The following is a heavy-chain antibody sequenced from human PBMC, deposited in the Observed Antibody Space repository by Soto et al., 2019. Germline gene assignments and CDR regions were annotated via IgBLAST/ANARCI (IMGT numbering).Heavy chain of an antibody. D-gene: IGHD5-18*01. V-gene: IGHV1-18*01. CDR1: GYTFTSYG. CDR2: ISAYNGNT. Sequence: ASVKVSCKASGYTFTSYGISWVRQAPGQGLEWMGWISAYNGNTNYAQKLQGRVTMTTDTSTSTAYMELSSLRSEDTAVYYCARDQRYRDSYGSPYYYYYGMDVWGKGTTVTVSS. J-gene: IGHJ6*04. CDR3: ARDQRYRDSYGSPYYYYYGMDV.